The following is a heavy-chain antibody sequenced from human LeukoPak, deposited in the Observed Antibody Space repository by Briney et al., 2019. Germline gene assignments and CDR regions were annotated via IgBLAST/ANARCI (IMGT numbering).Heavy chain of an antibody. J-gene: IGHJ6*03. D-gene: IGHD2-2*02. V-gene: IGHV3-48*04. CDR3: ARGGADCSSTSCYSYYMDV. Sequence: PGGSLRLSCAASGFTFSSYSMNWVRQAPGKGLEWVSYIISSSSTIYYADSVKGRFTISRDNAKNSLYLQMNSLRAEDTAVYYCARGGADCSSTSCYSYYMDVWGKGTTVTVSS. CDR1: GFTFSSYS. CDR2: IISSSSTI.